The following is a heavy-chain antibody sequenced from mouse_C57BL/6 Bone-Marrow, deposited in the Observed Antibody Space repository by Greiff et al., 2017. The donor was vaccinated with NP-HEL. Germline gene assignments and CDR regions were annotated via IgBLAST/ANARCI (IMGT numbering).Heavy chain of an antibody. D-gene: IGHD2-4*01. V-gene: IGHV1-81*01. CDR2: IYPRSGNT. Sequence: QFQLQQSGAELARPGASVKLSCKASGYTFTSYGISWVKQRTGQGLEWIGEIYPRSGNTYYNEKFKGKATLTADKSSSTAYMELRSLTSEDSAVYFCARRADYDGYYFDYWGQGTTLTVSS. CDR1: GYTFTSYG. J-gene: IGHJ2*01. CDR3: ARRADYDGYYFDY.